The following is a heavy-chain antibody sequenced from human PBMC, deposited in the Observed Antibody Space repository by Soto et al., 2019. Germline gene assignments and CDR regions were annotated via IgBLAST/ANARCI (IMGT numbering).Heavy chain of an antibody. CDR3: ARGYCSGGSCFKYNYHGMDV. V-gene: IGHV1-69*12. D-gene: IGHD2-15*01. CDR1: GGTVSSYA. CDR2: IIPVFGTV. Sequence: QVQLVQSGAEVKKPGSSVKVSCKASGGTVSSYAISWVRQAPGQGLEWMGGIIPVFGTVNYAQKLQGRVTITADESTSTAYMELSSLRSEDTAVYYCARGYCSGGSCFKYNYHGMDVWGQGTTFTVSS. J-gene: IGHJ6*02.